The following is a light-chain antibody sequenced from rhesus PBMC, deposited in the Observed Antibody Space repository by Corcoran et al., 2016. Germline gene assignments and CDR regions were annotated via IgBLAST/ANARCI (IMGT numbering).Light chain of an antibody. CDR3: AAWDSTFNYI. CDR1: SNNVGNQG. Sequence: QTGLTQPPSVSKALRQTATLTCSGNSNNVGNQGVHWLQQHEGHPPKLLSYRDNNRPSGISERFSASRSGNTASLTITGLQPEDEADYYCAAWDSTFNYIFGGGTRLTVL. V-gene: IGLV10-114*01. CDR2: RDN. J-gene: IGLJ1*01.